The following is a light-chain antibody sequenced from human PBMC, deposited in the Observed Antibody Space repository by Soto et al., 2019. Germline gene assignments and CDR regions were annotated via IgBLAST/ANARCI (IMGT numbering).Light chain of an antibody. Sequence: DIPVTQSPSTLSASVGDRVTITCRASQTISSWLAWYQQKPGKAPKLLIYDASNLETGVPSRFSGSGSGTDFTFTISSLQPEDIATYYCQQYDNLPLTFGGGTKVDNK. J-gene: IGKJ4*01. CDR2: DAS. CDR3: QQYDNLPLT. V-gene: IGKV1-33*01. CDR1: QTISSW.